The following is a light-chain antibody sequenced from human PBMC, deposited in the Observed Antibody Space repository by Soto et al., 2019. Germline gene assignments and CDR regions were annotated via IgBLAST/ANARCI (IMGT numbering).Light chain of an antibody. Sequence: EVVLTQSPGTLSLSPGERATLSCRASQSVSSSYLAWYQQKPGQAPRLLIYGASSRATGIPDRFSGSGSGTDFTLTISRLEPEDFAVYYCQQYHSSLIPFGQGTRLAIK. V-gene: IGKV3-20*01. CDR2: GAS. CDR1: QSVSSSY. J-gene: IGKJ5*01. CDR3: QQYHSSLIP.